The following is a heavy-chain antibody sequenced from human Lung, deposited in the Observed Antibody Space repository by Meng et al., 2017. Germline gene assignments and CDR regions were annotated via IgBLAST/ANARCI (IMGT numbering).Heavy chain of an antibody. CDR3: ARGPTTMAHDFNY. CDR2: INHSGST. CDR1: GGSFSDYY. J-gene: IGHJ4*02. D-gene: IGHD4-11*01. Sequence: QWQPHQWVAGLLKPSETLSLTCVVSGGSFSDYYWSWIRQPPGKGLEWIGEINHSGSTNYNPSLESRATISVDTSQNNLSLKLSSVTAADSAVYYCARGPTTMAHDFNYWGQGTLVTVSS. V-gene: IGHV4-34*01.